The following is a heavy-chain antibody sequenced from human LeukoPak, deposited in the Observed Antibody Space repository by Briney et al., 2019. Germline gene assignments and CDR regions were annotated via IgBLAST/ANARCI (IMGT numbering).Heavy chain of an antibody. Sequence: PGGSLRLSCAASGFTVSSNYMSWVRQAPGKGLEWVSVIYSGGSTYYADSVKGRFTISRDNSKNTLYLQMNSLRAEDTAVYYCASLFSSSGTDFWGQGTLVTVSS. V-gene: IGHV3-53*01. CDR3: ASLFSSSGTDF. CDR2: IYSGGST. J-gene: IGHJ4*02. CDR1: GFTVSSNY. D-gene: IGHD3-22*01.